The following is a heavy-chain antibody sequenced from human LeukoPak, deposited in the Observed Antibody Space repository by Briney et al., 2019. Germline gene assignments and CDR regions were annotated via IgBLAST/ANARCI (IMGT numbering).Heavy chain of an antibody. CDR2: IYYSGST. J-gene: IGHJ4*02. CDR1: GGSIGSSSYY. V-gene: IGHV4-39*07. CDR3: AREPRRQYGSGSYYDY. D-gene: IGHD3-10*01. Sequence: SETLSLTCTVSGGSIGSSSYYWGWIRQPPGKGLEWIGSIYYSGSTYYNPSLKSRVTIPVDTSKNQFSLKLSSVTAADTAVYYCAREPRRQYGSGSYYDYWGQGTLVTVSS.